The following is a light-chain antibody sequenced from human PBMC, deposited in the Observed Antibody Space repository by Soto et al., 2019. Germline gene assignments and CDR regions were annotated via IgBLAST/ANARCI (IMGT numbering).Light chain of an antibody. CDR1: SSNIGSNT. V-gene: IGLV1-44*01. J-gene: IGLJ2*01. CDR2: TNN. CDR3: AAWDYSLNGVV. Sequence: QSVLTQPPSASGTPGQRVTISCSGSSSNIGSNTVNWYQQLPGTAPKLLICTNNQRPSGVPDRFSGSKSGTSASLAISGLQSEDEADYYCAAWDYSLNGVVFGGGTKLTVL.